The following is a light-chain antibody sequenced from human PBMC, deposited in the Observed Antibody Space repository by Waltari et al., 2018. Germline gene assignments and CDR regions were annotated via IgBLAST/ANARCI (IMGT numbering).Light chain of an antibody. CDR3: MQGTHWPLT. CDR2: KVS. J-gene: IGKJ4*01. V-gene: IGKV2-30*02. CDR1: QSLVHSDGNTY. Sequence: DVVLTQSPLSLPVTLGQPASISCTSSQSLVHSDGNTYLAWFHQRPGQSPRRLIYKVSNRESGVPDRISASGSGTDFTLKISRVEAEDVGVYYCMQGTHWPLTFGGGTKVEIK.